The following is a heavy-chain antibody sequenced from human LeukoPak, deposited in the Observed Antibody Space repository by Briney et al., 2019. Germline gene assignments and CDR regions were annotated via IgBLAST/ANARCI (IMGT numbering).Heavy chain of an antibody. V-gene: IGHV4-34*01. CDR1: GGSFSGYY. Sequence: TSETLSLTCAVYGGSFSGYYWSWIRQPPGKGLEWIGEINHSGSTNYNPSLKSRVTISVDTSKNQFSLKLSSVTAADTAVYYCARGGIQLWFGYWGQGTLVTVSS. D-gene: IGHD5-18*01. CDR2: INHSGST. CDR3: ARGGIQLWFGY. J-gene: IGHJ4*02.